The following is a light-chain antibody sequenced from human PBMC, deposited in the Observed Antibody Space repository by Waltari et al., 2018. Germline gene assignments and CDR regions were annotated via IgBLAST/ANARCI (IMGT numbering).Light chain of an antibody. CDR3: SSDTGRVYV. CDR1: SSDVGSYNS. J-gene: IGLJ1*01. V-gene: IGLV2-14*02. Sequence: QSALTQPASVSGSPGQSITISCTGTSSDVGSYNSVSWYQQHPGKGPKLILYEVNKRPAGVSNRVAGSKSGNTASLTISGLQTEDEADYYCSSDTGRVYVFGTGTKVTVL. CDR2: EVN.